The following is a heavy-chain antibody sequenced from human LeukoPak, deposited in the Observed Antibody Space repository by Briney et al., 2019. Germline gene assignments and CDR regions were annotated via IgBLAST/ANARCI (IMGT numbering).Heavy chain of an antibody. J-gene: IGHJ4*02. Sequence: GGSLRLSCAASGFTFSNYAMSWVRQVPGKWLEWVSAISSGAGTTGYADSVKGRFTISRVNSKSTIYLQMNSLRAEDTAVYYCVRDYDGSYSTLDYWGQGTLVTVSS. V-gene: IGHV3-23*01. CDR3: VRDYDGSYSTLDY. D-gene: IGHD3-22*01. CDR1: GFTFSNYA. CDR2: ISSGAGTT.